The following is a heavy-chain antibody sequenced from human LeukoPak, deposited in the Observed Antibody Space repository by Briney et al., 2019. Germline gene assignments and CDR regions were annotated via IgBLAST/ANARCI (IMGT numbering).Heavy chain of an antibody. J-gene: IGHJ5*02. V-gene: IGHV4-34*01. CDR1: GGSLTNHY. CDR3: ARGPAAVHP. CDR2: INHSGST. Sequence: SETLSFTCAVYGGSLTNHYWIWIRQPPGKGLEWIGEINHSGSTNYSPSLKSRLTISVDTAKSQFFLKLSSVTAADTAVYYCARGPAAVHPWGQGTLVTVSS. D-gene: IGHD6-13*01.